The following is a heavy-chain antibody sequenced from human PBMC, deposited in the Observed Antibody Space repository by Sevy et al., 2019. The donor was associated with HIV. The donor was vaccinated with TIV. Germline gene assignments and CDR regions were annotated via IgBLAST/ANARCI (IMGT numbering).Heavy chain of an antibody. Sequence: GGSLRLSCIGSGFSLSYYGIHWVRQAPGKGLDWVALISHDGINEYYADSVKGRFTISRDNSKNTVYLEMNSLRNGDTAIYFCANAYSGSYSHSYLYALDVWGQGTTVTVSS. D-gene: IGHD1-26*01. CDR3: ANAYSGSYSHSYLYALDV. J-gene: IGHJ6*02. V-gene: IGHV3-30*18. CDR1: GFSLSYYG. CDR2: ISHDGINE.